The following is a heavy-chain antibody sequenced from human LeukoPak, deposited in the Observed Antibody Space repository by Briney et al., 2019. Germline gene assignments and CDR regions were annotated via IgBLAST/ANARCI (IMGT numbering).Heavy chain of an antibody. CDR2: ISSSSSYI. Sequence: KPGGSLRLSCAASGFTFSSYSMNWVRQAPGKGLEWVSSISSSSSYIYYADSVKGRFTISRDNAKNSLYLQMNSLRAEDTAVYYCARWGWGDIAVAGRCFQHWGQGTLVTVSS. CDR3: ARWGWGDIAVAGRCFQH. CDR1: GFTFSSYS. V-gene: IGHV3-21*01. D-gene: IGHD6-19*01. J-gene: IGHJ1*01.